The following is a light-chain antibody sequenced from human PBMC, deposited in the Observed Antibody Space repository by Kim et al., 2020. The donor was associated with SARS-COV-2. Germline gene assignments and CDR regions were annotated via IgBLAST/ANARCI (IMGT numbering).Light chain of an antibody. CDR3: QTWDRYTYVV. V-gene: IGLV3-1*01. Sequence: VSPGQTANITWSGEQLGEKYTCWYQQKPGQSPVLVIYQDTKRPAGIPERVSGSNSVNTATLSISETQAMDEADYYCQTWDRYTYVVVGGGTQLTVL. CDR2: QDT. CDR1: QLGEKY. J-gene: IGLJ2*01.